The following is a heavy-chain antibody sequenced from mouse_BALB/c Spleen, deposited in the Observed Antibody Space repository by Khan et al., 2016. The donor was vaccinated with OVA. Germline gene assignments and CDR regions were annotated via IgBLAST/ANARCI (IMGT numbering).Heavy chain of an antibody. CDR2: IDPYNGGT. V-gene: IGHV1S135*01. CDR1: GYAFTSYY. Sequence: VQLKESGPELVKPGASVKVSCKASGYAFTSYYVYWMKQSHGKCLEWIGYIDPYNGGTTYNQKFKGKATLTVDKSSSTAYMHLNSLTSEDSVVYYCARSYGYAMDYWGQGTSVTVSS. D-gene: IGHD1-1*02. CDR3: ARSYGYAMDY. J-gene: IGHJ4*01.